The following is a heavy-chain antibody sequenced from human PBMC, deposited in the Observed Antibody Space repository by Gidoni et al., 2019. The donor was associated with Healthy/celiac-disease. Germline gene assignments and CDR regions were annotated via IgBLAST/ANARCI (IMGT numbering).Heavy chain of an antibody. V-gene: IGHV5-51*01. Sequence: EVQLVQSGAEVKKPGESLKISCKGSGYSFTSYWSGWVRQMPGKGLEWMGIIYPGDSDTRYSPSFQGQVTISADKSISTAYLQWSSLKASDTAMYYCARQYCSGGSCRGNNWFDPWGQGTLVTVSS. J-gene: IGHJ5*02. CDR2: IYPGDSDT. CDR1: GYSFTSYW. D-gene: IGHD2-15*01. CDR3: ARQYCSGGSCRGNNWFDP.